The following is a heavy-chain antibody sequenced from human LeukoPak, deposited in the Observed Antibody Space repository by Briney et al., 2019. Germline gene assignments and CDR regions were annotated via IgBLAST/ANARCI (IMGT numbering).Heavy chain of an antibody. CDR2: IKQDGSEK. V-gene: IGHV3-7*01. D-gene: IGHD2-2*02. CDR3: ASRYCSSTSCYNSWFDP. CDR1: GFNFNRYL. Sequence: GGSVRLLRSASGFNFNRYLMRWFGQAPGKGLEGVANIKQDGSEKYYVDSVKGRFTISRDNTKNSLYLQMNSLRAEDTAVYYCASRYCSSTSCYNSWFDPWGQGTLVTVSS. J-gene: IGHJ5*02.